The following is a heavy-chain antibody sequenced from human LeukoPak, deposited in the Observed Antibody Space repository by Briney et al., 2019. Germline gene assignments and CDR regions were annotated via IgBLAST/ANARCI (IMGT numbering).Heavy chain of an antibody. D-gene: IGHD6-13*01. CDR3: ARAMAAAGPTPYYFDY. V-gene: IGHV1-69*04. CDR1: GGTFSSYA. J-gene: IGHJ4*02. CDR2: IIPILGIA. Sequence: GSSVKVSCKASGGTFSSYAISWVRQAPGQGLEWMGRIIPILGIANYAQKFQGRVTITADKSTSTAYMELSSLRSEDTAVYYCARAMAAAGPTPYYFDYWGQGTLVTVSS.